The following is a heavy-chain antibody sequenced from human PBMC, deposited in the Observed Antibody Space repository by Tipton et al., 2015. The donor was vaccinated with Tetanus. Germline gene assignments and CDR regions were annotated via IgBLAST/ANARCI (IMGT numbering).Heavy chain of an antibody. CDR3: ARDRLGYCSGGSCKIGSY. CDR2: ISAYNGNT. Sequence: QSGPEVKKPGASVKVSCKASGYTFTSYGISWVRQAPGQGLEWMGWISAYNGNTNYAQKLQGRVTMTTDTSTSTAYMELRSLRSDDTAVYYCARDRLGYCSGGSCKIGSYWGQGTLVTVSS. J-gene: IGHJ4*02. CDR1: GYTFTSYG. V-gene: IGHV1-18*01. D-gene: IGHD2-15*01.